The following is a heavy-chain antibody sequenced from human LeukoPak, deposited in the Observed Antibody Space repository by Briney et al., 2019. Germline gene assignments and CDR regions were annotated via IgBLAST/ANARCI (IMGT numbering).Heavy chain of an antibody. J-gene: IGHJ4*02. CDR1: GGSISGYY. CDR2: IYYSGTT. Sequence: ASETLSLTCSVSGGSISGYYWSWIRQPPGKGLEWIGYIYYSGTTIYNPSLKSRLTISLDTSKNQFSLKLSSVTAADTAVYYCARLPDSSGHYFDYWGQGTLVTVSS. CDR3: ARLPDSSGHYFDY. V-gene: IGHV4-59*08. D-gene: IGHD3-22*01.